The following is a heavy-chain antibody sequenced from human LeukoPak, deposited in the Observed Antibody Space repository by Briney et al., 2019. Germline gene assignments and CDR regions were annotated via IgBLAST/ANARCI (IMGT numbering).Heavy chain of an antibody. Sequence: PGGSLRLSCAASGFTFSSYSMNWVRQAPGKGLEWVSYISSSSSTIYYADSVKGRFTISRDNAKNSLYLQMNSLRAEDTAVYYCARAPFHYYDSSGYYYGRGFYFDYWGQGTLVTVSS. J-gene: IGHJ4*02. CDR3: ARAPFHYYDSSGYYYGRGFYFDY. CDR2: ISSSSSTI. V-gene: IGHV3-48*01. D-gene: IGHD3-22*01. CDR1: GFTFSSYS.